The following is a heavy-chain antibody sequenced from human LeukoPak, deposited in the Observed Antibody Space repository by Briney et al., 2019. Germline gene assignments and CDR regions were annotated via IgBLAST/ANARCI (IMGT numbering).Heavy chain of an antibody. D-gene: IGHD2-21*01. J-gene: IGHJ6*03. CDR1: GGSISSYY. CDR2: IYYSGST. CDR3: ARAYCGGDCYYYYYYYMDV. V-gene: IGHV4-59*12. Sequence: PSETLSLTCTVSGGSISSYYWSWIRQPPGKGLDWVGYIYYSGSTNYNPSLKSRVTISVDTSKNQFSLKLSSVTAADTAVYYCARAYCGGDCYYYYYYYMDVWGKGTTVTVSS.